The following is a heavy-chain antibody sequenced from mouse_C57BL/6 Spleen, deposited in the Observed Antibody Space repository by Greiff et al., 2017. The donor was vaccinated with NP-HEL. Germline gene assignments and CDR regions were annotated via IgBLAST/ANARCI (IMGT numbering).Heavy chain of an antibody. J-gene: IGHJ4*01. V-gene: IGHV2-9-1*01. CDR2: IWTGGGT. Sequence: VKVVESGPGLVAPSQSLSITCTVSGFSLTSYAISWVRQPPGKGLEWLGVIWTGGGTNYNSALKSRPSIRKDNSKSQVFLKMNSLQTDDTARYYCALKGGINAMDYWGQGPSVTVSS. CDR3: ALKGGINAMDY. CDR1: GFSLTSYA.